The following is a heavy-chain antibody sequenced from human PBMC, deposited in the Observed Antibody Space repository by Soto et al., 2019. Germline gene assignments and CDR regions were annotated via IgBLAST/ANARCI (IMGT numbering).Heavy chain of an antibody. J-gene: IGHJ4*02. Sequence: QVQLMQSGAEVKKPGSSVKVSCKASGGTISTNVISWVRQAPGQGLEWMGEIMPIFAAPNNAQKFQVRLTITADTSTTTVDMELSSLTSEDTAVYFCATGARYCSGGSCYPDDWGQGTLVIVSS. CDR1: GGTISTNV. D-gene: IGHD2-15*01. CDR2: IMPIFAAP. CDR3: ATGARYCSGGSCYPDD. V-gene: IGHV1-69*06.